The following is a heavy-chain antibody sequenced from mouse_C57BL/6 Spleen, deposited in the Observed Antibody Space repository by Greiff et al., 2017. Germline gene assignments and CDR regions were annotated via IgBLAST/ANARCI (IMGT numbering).Heavy chain of an antibody. D-gene: IGHD1-1*01. V-gene: IGHV3-6*01. CDR2: ISYDGSN. CDR1: GYSITSGYY. CDR3: AKDFAYYYGSSYWYFDV. Sequence: EVQRVESGPGLVKPSQSLSLTCSVTGYSITSGYYWNWIRQFPGNKLEWMGYISYDGSNNYNPSLKNRISITRDTSKNQFFLKLNSVTTEDTATYYCAKDFAYYYGSSYWYFDVWGTGTTVTVSS. J-gene: IGHJ1*03.